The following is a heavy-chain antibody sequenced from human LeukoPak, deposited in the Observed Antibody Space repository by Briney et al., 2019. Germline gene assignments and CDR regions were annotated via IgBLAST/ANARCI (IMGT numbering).Heavy chain of an antibody. V-gene: IGHV3-23*01. CDR1: GFDFNMFA. D-gene: IGHD2-8*01. Sequence: SGGSLRLSCTGSGFDFNMFAMNWVRQAPGQGLEWVSGLSRGGGVTNYADSVEGRFTISRDTSKNMVFLQMNDLRPEDTAVYYCAKEQRIRHCSEGVCMEGYYFDYWGQGALVTVSS. CDR2: LSRGGGVT. CDR3: AKEQRIRHCSEGVCMEGYYFDY. J-gene: IGHJ4*02.